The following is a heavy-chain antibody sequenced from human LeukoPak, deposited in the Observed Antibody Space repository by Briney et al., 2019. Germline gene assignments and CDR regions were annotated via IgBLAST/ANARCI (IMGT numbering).Heavy chain of an antibody. CDR3: ARDTERGPKYYYDSQGLGFFDY. J-gene: IGHJ4*02. Sequence: ASVKVSCKASGYTFTSYGISWVRQAPGQGLEWMGWISAYNGNTNYAQKLQGRVTMTTDTSTSTAYMELRSLRSDDTAVYYCARDTERGPKYYYDSQGLGFFDYWGQGTLVTVSS. V-gene: IGHV1-18*01. CDR2: ISAYNGNT. CDR1: GYTFTSYG. D-gene: IGHD3-22*01.